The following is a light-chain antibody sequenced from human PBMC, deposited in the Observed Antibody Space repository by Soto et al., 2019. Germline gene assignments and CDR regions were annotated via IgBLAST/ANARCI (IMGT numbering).Light chain of an antibody. CDR3: QQRDSWTLT. V-gene: IGKV3-11*01. Sequence: EIVLTQSPAILSLSPGARATLSCRTNPTVSTYLAWYQNKTGQDPRLLIYSASKRATGIPARFSGSVSGTDFNLTISRLETEDCAFYECQQRDSWTLTFCGGTKVEIK. J-gene: IGKJ4*01. CDR1: PTVSTY. CDR2: SAS.